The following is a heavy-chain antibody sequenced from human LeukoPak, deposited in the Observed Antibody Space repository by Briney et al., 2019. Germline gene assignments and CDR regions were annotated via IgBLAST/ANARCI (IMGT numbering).Heavy chain of an antibody. V-gene: IGHV3-30*18. Sequence: PGGSLRLSCAASGFTFSSYGMHWVSQAPGKGLEWVAVISYDGSNKYYADSVKGRFTISRDNSKNTLYLQMNSLRAKDTAVYYCAKVGMYYYGMDVWGQGTTVTVSS. CDR3: AKVGMYYYGMDV. CDR2: ISYDGSNK. J-gene: IGHJ6*02. CDR1: GFTFSSYG.